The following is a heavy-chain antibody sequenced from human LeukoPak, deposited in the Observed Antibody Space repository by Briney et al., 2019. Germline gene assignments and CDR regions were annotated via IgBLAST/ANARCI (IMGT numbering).Heavy chain of an antibody. V-gene: IGHV4-59*01. CDR1: GGSISSYY. CDR2: IYYSGST. CDR3: AGANIVVLYWYFDL. Sequence: SETLSLTCTVSGGSISSYYWSWIRQPPGKGLEWIGYIYYSGSTNYNPSLKSRVTISVDTSKNQFSLKLSSVTAADTAVYYCAGANIVVLYWYFDLWGRGTLVTVSS. J-gene: IGHJ2*01. D-gene: IGHD2-2*01.